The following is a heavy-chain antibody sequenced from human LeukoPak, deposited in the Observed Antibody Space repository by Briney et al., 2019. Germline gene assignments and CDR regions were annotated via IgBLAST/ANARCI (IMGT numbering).Heavy chain of an antibody. CDR3: VRHDGRGGATMGAFDS. V-gene: IGHV4-61*01. Sequence: SETLSLTCTVSGGSVSSGSYYWSWIRQPPGKGLEWIGYIYYSGSTNYNPSLKSRVTISVDTSKNQFSLQLNSVTAADTAVYYCVRHDGRGGATMGAFDSWGQGSLVTVSS. CDR2: IYYSGST. CDR1: GGSVSSGSYY. D-gene: IGHD4/OR15-4a*01. J-gene: IGHJ4*02.